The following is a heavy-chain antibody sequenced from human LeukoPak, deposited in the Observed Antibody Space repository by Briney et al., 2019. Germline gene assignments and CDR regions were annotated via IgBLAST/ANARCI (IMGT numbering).Heavy chain of an antibody. CDR3: ARDPCSGGSCCGTRAFDY. Sequence: ASVKVSCKASGYTFTSYGISWVRQAPGQGLEWMGWISAYNGNTNYAQKLQGRVTMTTDTSTSTAYMELRSLRSDDTAVYYCARDPCSGGSCCGTRAFDYWGQGTLVTVSS. D-gene: IGHD2-15*01. J-gene: IGHJ4*02. CDR2: ISAYNGNT. CDR1: GYTFTSYG. V-gene: IGHV1-18*04.